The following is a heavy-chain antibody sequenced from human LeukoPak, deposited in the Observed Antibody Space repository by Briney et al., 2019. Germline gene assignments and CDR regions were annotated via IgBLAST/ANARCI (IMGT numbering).Heavy chain of an antibody. CDR2: IKYDGSEK. CDR3: AKDIVRSSLAAAGFDY. CDR1: GFTFSSYW. V-gene: IGHV3-7*03. Sequence: GGSLRLSCAASGFTFSSYWMSWVRQAPGKGLEWVANIKYDGSEKYYVDYVKGRFTISRDNAKNSLYLQMNSLRAEDTALYYCAKDIVRSSLAAAGFDYWGQGTLVTVSS. J-gene: IGHJ4*02. D-gene: IGHD6-13*01.